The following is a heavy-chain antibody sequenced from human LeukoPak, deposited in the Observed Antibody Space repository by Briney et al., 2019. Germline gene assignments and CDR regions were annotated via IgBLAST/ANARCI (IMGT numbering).Heavy chain of an antibody. CDR3: AKGSQWLITFFDY. CDR2: ISGSGGST. Sequence: VSAISGSGGSTYYADSVKGRFTISRDNSKNTLYLQMNSLRAEDTAVYYCAKGSQWLITFFDYWGQGTLVTVSS. J-gene: IGHJ4*02. V-gene: IGHV3-23*01. D-gene: IGHD6-19*01.